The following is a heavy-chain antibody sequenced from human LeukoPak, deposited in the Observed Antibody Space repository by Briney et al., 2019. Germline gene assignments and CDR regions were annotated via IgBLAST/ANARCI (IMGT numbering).Heavy chain of an antibody. V-gene: IGHV3-33*01. D-gene: IGHD5-18*01. Sequence: GGSLRLSCAVSGYSFNRHGMLWVRQAPGKGLEWVALIWFDGSIKHYADSVKGRFTISRDNSKNMLYLQMNSLRAEDTAVYYCVRLFGDRYGRLDYWGQGTLVTVSS. CDR3: VRLFGDRYGRLDY. CDR2: IWFDGSIK. CDR1: GYSFNRHG. J-gene: IGHJ4*02.